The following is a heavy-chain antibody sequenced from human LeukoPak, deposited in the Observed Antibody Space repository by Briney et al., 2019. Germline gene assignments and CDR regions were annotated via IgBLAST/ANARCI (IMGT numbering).Heavy chain of an antibody. CDR1: GFAFNIYG. Sequence: GGSLRLSCAASGFAFNIYGMTWVRQVPGKGLGWVSAFSGSGGSTYYADSVKGRFTISRDNSKNTLYLQMNSLRAEDTAVYHCARGYCSGGSCYHSDYWGQGTLVTVSS. V-gene: IGHV3-23*01. CDR3: ARGYCSGGSCYHSDY. J-gene: IGHJ4*02. CDR2: FSGSGGST. D-gene: IGHD2-15*01.